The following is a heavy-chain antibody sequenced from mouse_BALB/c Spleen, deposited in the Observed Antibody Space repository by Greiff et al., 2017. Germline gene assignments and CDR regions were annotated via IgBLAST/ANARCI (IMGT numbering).Heavy chain of an antibody. CDR2: IYPSDSYT. V-gene: IGHV1-69*02. J-gene: IGHJ3*01. CDR1: GYTFTSYW. D-gene: IGHD2-3*01. Sequence: VQLQQPGAELVRPGASVKLSCKASGYTFTSYWINWVKQRPGQGLEWIGNIYPSDSYTNYNQKFKDKATLTVDKSSSTAYMQLSSPTSEDSAVYYCTRGNREMGFAYWGQGTLVTVSA. CDR3: TRGNREMGFAY.